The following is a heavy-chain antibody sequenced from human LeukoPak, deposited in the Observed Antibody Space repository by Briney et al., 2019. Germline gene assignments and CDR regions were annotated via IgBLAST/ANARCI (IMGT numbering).Heavy chain of an antibody. CDR2: ISSSSSYI. J-gene: IGHJ4*02. V-gene: IGHV3-21*01. D-gene: IGHD5-18*01. Sequence: GGSLRLSCAASGFTFSSYSMNWVRQAPGKGLEWVSSISSSSSYIYYADSVKGRFTISRDNAKNSLYLQMNSLRAEDTAVYYCARDRGYSYGFDYWGQGTLVTVSS. CDR3: ARDRGYSYGFDY. CDR1: GFTFSSYS.